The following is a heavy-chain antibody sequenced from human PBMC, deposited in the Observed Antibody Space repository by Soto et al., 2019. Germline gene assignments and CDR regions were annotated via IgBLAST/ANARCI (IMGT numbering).Heavy chain of an antibody. D-gene: IGHD3-22*01. CDR1: GGSISSSSYY. J-gene: IGHJ4*02. CDR3: AIHSGNCHDSNVYLSY. CDR2: IYYDGSA. Sequence: SETLSLTCTVSGGSISSSSYYWGWIRQPPGKGLEWIGSIYYDGSAYYNPSLKSRVTISVDTSRNQFSLKLTSVTAADTAVYYCAIHSGNCHDSNVYLSYWGQSTLVTVSA. V-gene: IGHV4-39*01.